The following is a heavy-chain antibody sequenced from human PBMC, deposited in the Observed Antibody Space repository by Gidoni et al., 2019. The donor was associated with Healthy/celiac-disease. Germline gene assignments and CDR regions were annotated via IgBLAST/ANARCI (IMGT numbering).Heavy chain of an antibody. CDR2: INRDGSST. CDR3: ARGPRDIVVVPAALSYYYYGMDV. J-gene: IGHJ6*02. V-gene: IGHV3-74*01. D-gene: IGHD2-2*01. CDR1: GFTFSSYW. Sequence: EVQLVESGGGLVQPGGSLRLSCAASGFTFSSYWMHWVRQAPGKGLVWVSRINRDGSSTSYADSVKGRFTISRDNAKNTLYLQMNSLRAEDTAVYYCARGPRDIVVVPAALSYYYYGMDVWGQGTTVTVSS.